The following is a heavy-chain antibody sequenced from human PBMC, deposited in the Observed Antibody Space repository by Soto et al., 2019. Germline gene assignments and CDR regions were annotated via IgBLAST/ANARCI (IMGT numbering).Heavy chain of an antibody. Sequence: EVQLVESGGTLVQPGGSLKLSCAASGFDASVNFMTWVRQAPGKGLEWVTAINNAGSTFYADYVKGRFSISRDDSKNTLYLQMNSLRVEDTAMYYCVRENYYYGMDVWGQGTAVTVSS. CDR1: GFDASVNF. CDR2: INNAGST. V-gene: IGHV3-66*01. J-gene: IGHJ6*02. CDR3: VRENYYYGMDV.